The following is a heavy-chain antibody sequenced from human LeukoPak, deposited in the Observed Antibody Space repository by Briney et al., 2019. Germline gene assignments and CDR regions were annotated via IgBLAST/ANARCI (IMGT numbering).Heavy chain of an antibody. J-gene: IGHJ6*04. D-gene: IGHD3-10*01. Sequence: PSETLSLTCAVYGGSFSGYYWSWIRQPPGKGLKWIGEINHSGSTNYNPSLKSRVTISVDTSKNQFSLKLSSVTAADTAVYYCARDTSMVRGVIIKPPGGMDVWGKGTTVTVSS. CDR2: INHSGST. CDR1: GGSFSGYY. CDR3: ARDTSMVRGVIIKPPGGMDV. V-gene: IGHV4-34*01.